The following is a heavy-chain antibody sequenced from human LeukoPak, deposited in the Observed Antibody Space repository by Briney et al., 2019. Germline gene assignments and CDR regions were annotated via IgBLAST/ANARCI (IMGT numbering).Heavy chain of an antibody. Sequence: SETLSLTCTVSGGSISSGGYHWSWIRQHPGKGLEWIGYIYYSGSTYYNPSLKSRVTISVDTSKNQFSLKLSSVTAADTAVYYCARERYYYDSSGPPEGAFDIWGQGTMVTVS. CDR2: IYYSGST. J-gene: IGHJ3*02. CDR3: ARERYYYDSSGPPEGAFDI. D-gene: IGHD3-22*01. CDR1: GGSISSGGYH. V-gene: IGHV4-31*03.